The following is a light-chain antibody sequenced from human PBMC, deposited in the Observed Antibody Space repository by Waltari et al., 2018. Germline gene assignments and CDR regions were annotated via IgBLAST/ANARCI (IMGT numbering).Light chain of an antibody. V-gene: IGKV2-30*02. J-gene: IGKJ2*01. CDR1: QSLVPVDGNTY. CDR2: WVF. CDR3: MQGTRWPYT. Sequence: VMTQSPVSLSGTLGQAASISCKSSQSLVPVDGNTYLNWFHQRPGQSPRRLIYWVFNRDSGVPDRFSGSGSGTDFTLRISRVEAEDFGVYYCMQGTRWPYTFGQGTQLDIK.